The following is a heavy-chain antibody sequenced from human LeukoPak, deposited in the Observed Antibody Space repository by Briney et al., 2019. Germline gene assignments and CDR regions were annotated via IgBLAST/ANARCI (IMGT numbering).Heavy chain of an antibody. J-gene: IGHJ4*02. CDR3: ARDDNLDY. V-gene: IGHV3-53*01. Sequence: PGGSLRLSCAASGSTVSSFYMSWVRQAPGKGLEWVSVIYRGGSTYYADSVKGRFTISRDKSKNTLYLQMNSLRAEDTAVYYCARDDNLDYWGQGTLVTVSS. CDR1: GSTVSSFY. CDR2: IYRGGST.